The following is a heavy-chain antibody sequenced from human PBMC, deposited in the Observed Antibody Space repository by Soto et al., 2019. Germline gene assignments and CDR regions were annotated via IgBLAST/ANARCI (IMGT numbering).Heavy chain of an antibody. CDR2: IIPIFGTA. Sequence: SVKVYCNASGGTFSSYAISWVRQAPGQGLEWMGGIIPIFGTANYAQKFQGRVTITADESTSTAYMELSSLRSEDTAVYYCARGHSDIVATTIYYYYGMDVWGQGTTVTVSS. J-gene: IGHJ6*02. CDR3: ARGHSDIVATTIYYYYGMDV. V-gene: IGHV1-69*13. CDR1: GGTFSSYA. D-gene: IGHD5-12*01.